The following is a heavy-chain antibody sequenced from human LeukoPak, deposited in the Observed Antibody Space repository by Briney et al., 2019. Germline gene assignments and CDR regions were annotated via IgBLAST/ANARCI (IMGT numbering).Heavy chain of an antibody. J-gene: IGHJ4*02. Sequence: GRSLRLSCAASGFTFSSYWMSWVRQAPGKGLEWVAKIKQDGSEKYYVDSVKGRFTISRDNAKNSLYLQMNSLRAEDTAVYYCARDLHGYSPSKALGYWGQGTLVTVSS. D-gene: IGHD5-18*01. V-gene: IGHV3-7*05. CDR2: IKQDGSEK. CDR3: ARDLHGYSPSKALGY. CDR1: GFTFSSYW.